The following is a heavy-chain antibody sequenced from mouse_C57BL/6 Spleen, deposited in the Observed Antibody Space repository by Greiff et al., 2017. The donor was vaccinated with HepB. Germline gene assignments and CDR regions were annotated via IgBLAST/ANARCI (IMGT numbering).Heavy chain of an antibody. D-gene: IGHD1-1*01. Sequence: EVQLVESGGDLVKPGGSLKLSCAASGFTFSSYGMSWVRQTPDKRLEWVATISSGGSYTYYPDSVKGRFTISRDNAKNTLYLQMSSLKSEDTAMYYCARHAGTTVVATEAMDYWGQGTSVTVSS. CDR2: ISSGGSYT. CDR3: ARHAGTTVVATEAMDY. CDR1: GFTFSSYG. J-gene: IGHJ4*01. V-gene: IGHV5-6*01.